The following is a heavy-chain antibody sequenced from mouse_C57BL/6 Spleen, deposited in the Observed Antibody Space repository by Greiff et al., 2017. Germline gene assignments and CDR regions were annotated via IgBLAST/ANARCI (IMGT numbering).Heavy chain of an antibody. CDR2: IYPRSGNT. CDR3: ARDDYDNYAMDY. V-gene: IGHV1-81*01. CDR1: GYTFTSYG. Sequence: VQLQESGAELARPGASVKLSCKASGYTFTSYGISWVKQRTGQGLEWIGEIYPRSGNTYYNEKFKGKATLTADKSSSTAYMELRSLTSEDSAVYFCARDDYDNYAMDYWGQGTSVTVSS. J-gene: IGHJ4*01. D-gene: IGHD2-4*01.